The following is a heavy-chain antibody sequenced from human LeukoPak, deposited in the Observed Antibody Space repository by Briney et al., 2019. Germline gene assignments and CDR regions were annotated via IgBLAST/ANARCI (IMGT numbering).Heavy chain of an antibody. Sequence: GGSLRLSCAASGFTFNNYNMNWVRQAPGKALEWVSSITSSGTYIFYADSVKGRFTISRDNAKNSLYLQMNSLGPEDTAVYYCARDVATTVVTNWFDPWGQGTLVTVSS. CDR2: ITSSGTYI. CDR3: ARDVATTVVTNWFDP. D-gene: IGHD4-23*01. CDR1: GFTFNNYN. V-gene: IGHV3-21*01. J-gene: IGHJ5*02.